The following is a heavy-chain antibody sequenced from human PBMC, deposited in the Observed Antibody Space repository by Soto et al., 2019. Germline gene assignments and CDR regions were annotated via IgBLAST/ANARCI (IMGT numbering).Heavy chain of an antibody. CDR2: ISGSGGST. D-gene: IGHD2-15*01. CDR3: AKGGRIVVVVAATNPLDY. CDR1: GFTFSSYA. J-gene: IGHJ4*02. Sequence: GGSLRLSCAASGFTFSSYAMTWVRQAPGKGLEWVSAISGSGGSTYYADSVKGRFTISRDNSKNTLYLQMNSLRAEDTAVYYCAKGGRIVVVVAATNPLDYWGQGTLVTVSS. V-gene: IGHV3-23*01.